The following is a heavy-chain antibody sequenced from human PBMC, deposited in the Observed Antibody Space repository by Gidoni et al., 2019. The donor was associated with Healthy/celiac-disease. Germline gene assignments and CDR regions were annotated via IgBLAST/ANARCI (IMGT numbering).Heavy chain of an antibody. V-gene: IGHV3-30*18. CDR1: GFTFISYG. CDR3: AKIMGPYYDSSGYEFNFDY. Sequence: QVQLVESGGGVVQPWRSLRLSCAASGFTFISYGMPWVRQAPGKGLEWVAVLSYDGSNKYYADSVKGRFTISRDNSKNTLYLQMNSLRAEDTAVYYCAKIMGPYYDSSGYEFNFDYWGQGTLVTVSS. CDR2: LSYDGSNK. D-gene: IGHD3-22*01. J-gene: IGHJ4*02.